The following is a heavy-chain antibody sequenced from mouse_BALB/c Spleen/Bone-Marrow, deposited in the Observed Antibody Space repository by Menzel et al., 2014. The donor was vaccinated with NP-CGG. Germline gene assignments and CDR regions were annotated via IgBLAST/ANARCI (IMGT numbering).Heavy chain of an antibody. CDR1: GYTFTDYA. Sequence: VQLQQSGPELVRPGVSVKISCKGSGYTFTDYAMHWVKQSHAKSLEWIGVISTYSGNTNYNQKFKGKATMTVDKSSSTAYMELARLTSGDSAIYYCARGGIYYGSSSFAYWGRGTLVTVSA. J-gene: IGHJ3*01. CDR2: ISTYSGNT. D-gene: IGHD1-1*01. V-gene: IGHV1-67*01. CDR3: ARGGIYYGSSSFAY.